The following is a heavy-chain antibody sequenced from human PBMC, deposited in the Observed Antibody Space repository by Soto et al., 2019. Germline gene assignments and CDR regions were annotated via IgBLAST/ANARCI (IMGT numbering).Heavy chain of an antibody. Sequence: EVQVVESGGGLVKPGGSLRLSCAASGFAFSPYGMNWVRQAPGKGLEWVSSISSGGDYIFYADSVKGRFTISRDNAKNSLYLQMNSLRAEDADVYYCARVGGSCSTASCFAYFDSWGQGTLVTVSS. CDR1: GFAFSPYG. D-gene: IGHD2-2*01. V-gene: IGHV3-21*06. J-gene: IGHJ4*02. CDR3: ARVGGSCSTASCFAYFDS. CDR2: ISSGGDYI.